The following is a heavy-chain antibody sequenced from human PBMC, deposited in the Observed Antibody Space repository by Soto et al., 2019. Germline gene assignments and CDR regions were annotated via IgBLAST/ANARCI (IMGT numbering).Heavy chain of an antibody. CDR1: GYSFTSYA. D-gene: IGHD4-4*01. V-gene: IGHV1-3*01. CDR3: ARELQGLYYFDY. CDR2: INADNGDT. Sequence: VSVKVSCKTSGYSFTSYAMHWVRQAPGQRLEWLGWINADNGDTKYSQKFSGRVTITRDTSANTAFMELSSLRSEDTAMYYCARELQGLYYFDYWGQGTLVTVSS. J-gene: IGHJ4*02.